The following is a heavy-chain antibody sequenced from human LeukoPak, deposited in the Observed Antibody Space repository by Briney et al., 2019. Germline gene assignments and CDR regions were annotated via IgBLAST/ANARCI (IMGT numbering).Heavy chain of an antibody. Sequence: SETLSLTCGVSGGSITSTNWRSWVRQPPGQGLEWIGEVSLSGLTNYNPSLSSRVIMALDTSKNHLSLNLTSLTAADTAVYYCSRENGAFSPFGYWGQGTLVTVPS. CDR2: VSLSGLT. CDR3: SRENGAFSPFGY. D-gene: IGHD2-8*01. J-gene: IGHJ4*02. CDR1: GGSITSTNW. V-gene: IGHV4-4*02.